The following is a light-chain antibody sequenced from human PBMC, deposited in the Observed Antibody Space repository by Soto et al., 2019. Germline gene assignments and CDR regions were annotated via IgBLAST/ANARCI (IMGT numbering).Light chain of an antibody. CDR3: QSWDTDIQGV. V-gene: IGLV4-69*01. CDR2: LSSDGSH. J-gene: IGLJ2*01. CDR1: SGHSSYA. Sequence: QPVLTQSPSASASLGASVKLTCTLSSGHSSYAIAWHQQQPEKGPRYLMKLSSDGSHTKGDGIPDRFSGSSSGAERYLTISSLQSEDEADYYCQSWDTDIQGVFGGGTKLTVL.